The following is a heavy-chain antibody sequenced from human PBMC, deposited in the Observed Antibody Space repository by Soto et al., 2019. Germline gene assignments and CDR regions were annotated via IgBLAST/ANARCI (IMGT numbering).Heavy chain of an antibody. CDR3: ATTLTSYDYIWGSYPHAFEYFDY. J-gene: IGHJ4*02. CDR1: GYTFTSYG. Sequence: ASVKVSCKASGYTFTSYGISWVRQAPGQGLEWMGWISAYNGNTNYAQKLQGRVTMTTDTSTSTAYMELRSLRSDDTAVYYCATTLTSYDYIWGSYPHAFEYFDYWGQGTLVTVSA. D-gene: IGHD3-16*02. V-gene: IGHV1-18*01. CDR2: ISAYNGNT.